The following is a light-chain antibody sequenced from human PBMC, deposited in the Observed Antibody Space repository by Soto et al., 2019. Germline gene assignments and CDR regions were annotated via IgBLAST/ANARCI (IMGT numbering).Light chain of an antibody. V-gene: IGKV3-20*01. CDR1: QSVTNNY. CDR2: GSS. Sequence: EVVLTQSPGTLSLSPGERATLSCRASQSVTNNYFAWYQQKPGQAPRLLIFGSSDRATGIPDRFSGSGSGTDFTLTISRREPKDFAVYYCQQYGSSPPYTFGQGTKLGIK. CDR3: QQYGSSPPYT. J-gene: IGKJ2*01.